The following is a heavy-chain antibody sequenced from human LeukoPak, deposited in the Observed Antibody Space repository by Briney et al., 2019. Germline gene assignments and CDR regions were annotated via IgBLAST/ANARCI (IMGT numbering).Heavy chain of an antibody. CDR3: AREALYCSSTSCPIDY. Sequence: SETLSLTCSVSGGSISSYYWSWIRQPPGKGLEWIGYIYYSGSTYYNPSLKSRVTISVDTSKNQFSLKLSSVTAADTAVYYCAREALYCSSTSCPIDYWGQGTLVTVSS. D-gene: IGHD2-2*01. V-gene: IGHV4-30-4*01. CDR1: GGSISSYY. J-gene: IGHJ4*02. CDR2: IYYSGST.